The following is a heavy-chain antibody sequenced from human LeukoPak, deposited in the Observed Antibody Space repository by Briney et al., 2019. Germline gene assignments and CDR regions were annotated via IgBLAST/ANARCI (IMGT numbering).Heavy chain of an antibody. D-gene: IGHD2-2*02. J-gene: IGHJ5*02. Sequence: SETLSLTCSVSGDSISSDGYYWSWIRQPPGKGLEWIGFIYHSGTTYYNPSLKSRVTMSVDRSKNQFSLNLTSVTAADTAVYYCARDRARHTFDPWGQGTLVTVSS. CDR1: GDSISSDGYY. CDR2: IYHSGTT. V-gene: IGHV4-30-2*01. CDR3: ARDRARHTFDP.